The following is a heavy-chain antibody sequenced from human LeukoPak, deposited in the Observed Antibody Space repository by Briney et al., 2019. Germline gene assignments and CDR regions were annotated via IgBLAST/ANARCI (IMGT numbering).Heavy chain of an antibody. CDR1: GFTFSSYS. J-gene: IGHJ6*03. CDR3: SKHWSYCSTTSCFFNYYYYYMDV. V-gene: IGHV3-23*01. CDR2: VSGADGTT. D-gene: IGHD2-2*01. Sequence: GGSLRLSCAASGFTFSSYSMNWVRQAPGKGLEWVSGVSGADGTTYYADSVKGRFTISRDNSKSTLYLQMNNLRAEDTAVYYCSKHWSYCSTTSCFFNYYYYYMDVWGKGTTVTVSS.